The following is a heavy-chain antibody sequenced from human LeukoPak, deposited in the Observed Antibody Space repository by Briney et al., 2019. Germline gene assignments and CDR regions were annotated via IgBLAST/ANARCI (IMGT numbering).Heavy chain of an antibody. Sequence: GESLKISCKGSGYTFTNYWIGWVRQMPGKGLEFMGIIYPGDSDTRYSPSFQGQVTISVDKSINTAYLQWSSLKASDTAMYYCAREWSTAAHGIRPFDYWGQGTLVTVSS. CDR2: IYPGDSDT. V-gene: IGHV5-51*01. J-gene: IGHJ4*02. CDR1: GYTFTNYW. D-gene: IGHD6-13*01. CDR3: AREWSTAAHGIRPFDY.